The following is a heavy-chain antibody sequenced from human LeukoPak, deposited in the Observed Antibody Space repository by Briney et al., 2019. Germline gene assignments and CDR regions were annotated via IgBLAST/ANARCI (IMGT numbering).Heavy chain of an antibody. CDR1: GFVFSKYA. Sequence: GGSLRLSCVGSGFVFSKYAVHWVRQAPGKGLEWVAVVSYDGDFKLYGDSVKGRFTISRDNSQNMLFLQMNDLRPQDAATYFCARDPYSHDSSGFSYFLQYWGQGTLLTVSS. CDR3: ARDPYSHDSSGFSYFLQY. D-gene: IGHD6-19*01. CDR2: VSYDGDFK. J-gene: IGHJ4*02. V-gene: IGHV3-30-3*01.